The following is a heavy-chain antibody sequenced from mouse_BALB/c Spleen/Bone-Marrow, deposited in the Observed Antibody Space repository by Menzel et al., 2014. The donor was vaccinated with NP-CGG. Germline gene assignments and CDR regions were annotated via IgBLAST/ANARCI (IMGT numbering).Heavy chain of an antibody. CDR1: GFNIKDTY. CDR3: ATMSTNWYLDV. CDR2: IDPANGNT. D-gene: IGHD2-4*01. Sequence: EVKLMESGAELVKPGASVKLSCTASGFNIKDTYMHWVKQRPEQGLEWIGRIDPANGNTKYDPKFQGKATITADTSSNTAYLQLSGLTSEDTAVYCCATMSTNWYLDVWGAGTTVTGSS. V-gene: IGHV14-3*02. J-gene: IGHJ1*01.